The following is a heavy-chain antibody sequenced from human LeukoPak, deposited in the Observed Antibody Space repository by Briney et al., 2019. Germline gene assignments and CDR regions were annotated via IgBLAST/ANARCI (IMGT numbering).Heavy chain of an antibody. D-gene: IGHD3-22*01. V-gene: IGHV4-34*01. CDR1: GGSFSGYY. Sequence: SETLSLTXAVYGGSFSGYYWSWIRQPPGKGMEWIGEINHSGSTNYNPSLKSRVTISVDTSKNQFSLKLSSVTAADTAVYYCARGLSSSGYYTRPYYFDCWGQGTLVTVSS. CDR2: INHSGST. J-gene: IGHJ4*02. CDR3: ARGLSSSGYYTRPYYFDC.